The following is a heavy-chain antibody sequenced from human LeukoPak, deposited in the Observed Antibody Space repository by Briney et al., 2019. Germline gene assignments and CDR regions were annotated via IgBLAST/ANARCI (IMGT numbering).Heavy chain of an antibody. CDR2: ISGSGGST. J-gene: IGHJ6*02. CDR1: GFTFSSYA. V-gene: IGHV3-23*01. CDR3: ARYSPSPYYYGMDV. Sequence: GGSLRLSCAASGFTFSSYAMSWVRQAPGKGLEWVSAISGSGGSTYYADSVKGRFTISRDNSKNTLYLQMNSLRAEDTAVYYCARYSPSPYYYGMDVWGQGTTVTVSS. D-gene: IGHD2-15*01.